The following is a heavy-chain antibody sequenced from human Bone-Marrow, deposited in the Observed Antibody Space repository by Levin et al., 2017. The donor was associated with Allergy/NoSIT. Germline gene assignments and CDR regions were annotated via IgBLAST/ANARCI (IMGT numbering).Heavy chain of an antibody. CDR3: ARERDYYESSGYTD. J-gene: IGHJ4*02. CDR2: IYYSGST. CDR1: GGSISSYY. V-gene: IGHV4-59*01. Sequence: SETLSLTCTVSGGSISSYYWSWIRQPPGKGLESIGYIYYSGSTNYNPSLKSRVTISVDTSKNQFSLNLSSVTAADTAVYYCARERDYYESSGYTDWGQGTLVTVSS. D-gene: IGHD3-22*01.